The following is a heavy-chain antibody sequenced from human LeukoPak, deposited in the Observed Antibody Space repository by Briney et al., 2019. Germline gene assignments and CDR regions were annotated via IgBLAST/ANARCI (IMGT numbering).Heavy chain of an antibody. CDR1: GGSISSYC. J-gene: IGHJ4*02. CDR3: ARVGDYGDYVDY. V-gene: IGHV4-4*07. Sequence: SETLSLTCTVSGGSISSYCWSWIRQPAGKGLEWIGRIYTSGSTNYNPSLKSRVTMSVDTSKNQFSLKLSSVTAADTAVYYCARVGDYGDYVDYWGQGTLVTVSS. D-gene: IGHD4-17*01. CDR2: IYTSGST.